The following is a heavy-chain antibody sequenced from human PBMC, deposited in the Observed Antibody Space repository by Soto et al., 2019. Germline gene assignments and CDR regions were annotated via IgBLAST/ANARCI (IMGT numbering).Heavy chain of an antibody. CDR3: AREAYTAMVTRAFDI. J-gene: IGHJ3*02. CDR2: ISYDGSNK. D-gene: IGHD5-18*01. CDR1: GFTFSSYA. Sequence: QVQLVESGGGVVQPGRSLRLSCAASGFTFSSYAMHWVRQAPGKGLEWVAVISYDGSNKYYADSVKGRFTISRDNSKNTLYLQMNSLRAEDTAVYYCAREAYTAMVTRAFDIWGQGTMVTVSS. V-gene: IGHV3-30-3*01.